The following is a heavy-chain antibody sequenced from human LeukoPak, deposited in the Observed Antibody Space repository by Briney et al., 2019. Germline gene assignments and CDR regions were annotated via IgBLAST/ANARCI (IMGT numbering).Heavy chain of an antibody. CDR3: ARDPHYGGNAGLGY. CDR1: GYIFSSYG. CDR2: ISGYNGNT. J-gene: IGHJ4*02. Sequence: ASVKVSCKASGYIFSSYGIIWVRQAPGQGLEWMGWISGYNGNTNYAQKFQGRVTMTTDTSTSTAYMELRSLRSDDTAVYYCARDPHYGGNAGLGYWGQGTLVTVSS. D-gene: IGHD4-17*01. V-gene: IGHV1-18*01.